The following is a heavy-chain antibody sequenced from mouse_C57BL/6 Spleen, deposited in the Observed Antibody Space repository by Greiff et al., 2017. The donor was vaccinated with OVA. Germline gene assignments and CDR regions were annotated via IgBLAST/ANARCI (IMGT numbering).Heavy chain of an antibody. V-gene: IGHV5-16*01. CDR1: GFTFSDYY. CDR3: ASYYDYDGFAY. Sequence: EVMLVESEGGLVQPGRSMKLSCTASGFTFSDYYMAWVRQVPEKGLEWVANINYDGSSTYYLDSLKSRFIISRDNAKNILYLQMSSLKSEDTATYYCASYYDYDGFAYWGQGTLVTVSA. J-gene: IGHJ3*01. CDR2: INYDGSST. D-gene: IGHD2-4*01.